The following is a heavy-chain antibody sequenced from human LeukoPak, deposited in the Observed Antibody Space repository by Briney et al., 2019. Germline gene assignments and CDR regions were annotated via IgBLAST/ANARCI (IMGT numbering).Heavy chain of an antibody. D-gene: IGHD6-13*01. CDR3: ARLSSSLDY. V-gene: IGHV3-9*01. Sequence: PGRSLRLSCAASGFTFDDYAMHWVRQAPGKGLEWVSGISWNSGSIGYADSVKGRFTISRDNAKNSLYLQMNSLRAEDTALYYCARLSSSLDYWGQGTLVTVSS. CDR1: GFTFDDYA. J-gene: IGHJ4*01. CDR2: ISWNSGSI.